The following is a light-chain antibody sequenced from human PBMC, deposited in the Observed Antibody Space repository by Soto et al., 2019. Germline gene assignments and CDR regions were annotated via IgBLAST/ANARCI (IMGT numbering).Light chain of an antibody. CDR2: DAS. J-gene: IGKJ4*01. CDR1: QSVRNY. Sequence: EIVLTQSPATLSLSPGERATLSCRASQSVRNYLAWFQQKPGQAPRLLIYDASNRATGIPDRFSGSGSGTDFTLTISSLEPEDFAVYYCQQRSKWPRTFGGGTKVDIK. V-gene: IGKV3-11*01. CDR3: QQRSKWPRT.